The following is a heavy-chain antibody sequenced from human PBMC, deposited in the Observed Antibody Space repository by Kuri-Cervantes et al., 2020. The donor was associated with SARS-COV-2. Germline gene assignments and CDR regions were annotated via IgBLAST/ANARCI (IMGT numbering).Heavy chain of an antibody. CDR2: ISYSGST. CDR3: ARVTSYGFFYAFDI. D-gene: IGHD3-10*01. J-gene: IGHJ3*02. CDR1: GGSISSYY. Sequence: GSLRLSCTVSGGSISSYYWSWIRQPPGKGLEWIGTISYSGSTFYSASLKSGVTISVDTPKNQFSLKLSSVTAADTAVYYCARVTSYGFFYAFDIWGQGTMVTVSS. V-gene: IGHV4-59*12.